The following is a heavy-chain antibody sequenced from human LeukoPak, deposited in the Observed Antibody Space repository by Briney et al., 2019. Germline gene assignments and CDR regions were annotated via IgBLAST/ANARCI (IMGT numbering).Heavy chain of an antibody. CDR2: IIPIFGTA. CDR3: ASRAYDFWSGYPGVYFDY. Sequence: ASVKVSCKASGGTFSSYAISWVRQAPGQGLEWMGGIIPIFGTANYAQKFQGRVTITTDESTSTAYMELSSLRSEDTAVYYCASRAYDFWSGYPGVYFDYWGQGTLVTVSS. V-gene: IGHV1-69*05. CDR1: GGTFSSYA. D-gene: IGHD3-3*01. J-gene: IGHJ4*02.